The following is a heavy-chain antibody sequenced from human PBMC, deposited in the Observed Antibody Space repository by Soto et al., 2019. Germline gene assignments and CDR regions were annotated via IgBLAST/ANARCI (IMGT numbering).Heavy chain of an antibody. J-gene: IGHJ5*02. CDR3: ARGPSIAVAGTRNWFDP. V-gene: IGHV6-1*01. Sequence: PSQTLSLTCAISGDSVSSNSAAWNWIRQPPSRGLEWLGRTYYRSKWYNDYAVSVKSRITINPDTSKNQFSLQLNSVTPEDTAVYYCARGPSIAVAGTRNWFDPWGQGTLVTVSS. CDR2: TYYRSKWYN. CDR1: GDSVSSNSAA. D-gene: IGHD6-19*01.